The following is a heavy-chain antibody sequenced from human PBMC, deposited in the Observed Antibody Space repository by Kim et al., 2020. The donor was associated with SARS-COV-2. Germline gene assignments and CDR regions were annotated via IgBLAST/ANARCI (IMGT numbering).Heavy chain of an antibody. J-gene: IGHJ4*02. Sequence: SVKVSCKASGGTFSSYAISWVRQAPGQGLEWMGGIIPIFGTANYAQKFQGRVTITADESTSTAYMELSSLRSEDTAVYYCARAPKYSSGLRYFDYWGQGTLVTVSS. V-gene: IGHV1-69*13. D-gene: IGHD6-19*01. CDR2: IIPIFGTA. CDR3: ARAPKYSSGLRYFDY. CDR1: GGTFSSYA.